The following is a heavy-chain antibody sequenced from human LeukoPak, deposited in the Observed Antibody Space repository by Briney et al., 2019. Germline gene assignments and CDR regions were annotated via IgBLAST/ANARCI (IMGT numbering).Heavy chain of an antibody. CDR3: ARALDYSSGWYPWFDP. CDR1: GFTFSSYD. CDR2: ISTTGDT. Sequence: PGGSPRLSCAASGFTFSSYDMHWVRQATGKGLEWVSAISTTGDTYYPGSVKGRFTISRENAKNSLYLQMKSLRVGDTAVYYCARALDYSSGWYPWFDPWGQGTLVTVSS. D-gene: IGHD6-19*01. J-gene: IGHJ5*02. V-gene: IGHV3-13*01.